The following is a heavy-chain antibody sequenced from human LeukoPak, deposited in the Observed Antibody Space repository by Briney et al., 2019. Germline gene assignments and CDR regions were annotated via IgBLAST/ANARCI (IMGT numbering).Heavy chain of an antibody. J-gene: IGHJ4*02. D-gene: IGHD2/OR15-2a*01. Sequence: GGSLRLSCAASGFTFSANAMSWVRQAPGKGLEWVSSINVGGDTTYYPDAVKGRFTVSRDNSKHTVSLQMNSLRAEDTAVYFCAKGHLSSYYCDYWGQGTLVSVFS. CDR3: AKGHLSSYYCDY. CDR1: GFTFSANA. V-gene: IGHV3-23*01. CDR2: INVGGDTT.